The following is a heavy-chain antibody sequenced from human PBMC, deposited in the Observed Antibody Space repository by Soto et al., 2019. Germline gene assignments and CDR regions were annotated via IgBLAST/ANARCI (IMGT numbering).Heavy chain of an antibody. D-gene: IGHD4-17*01. CDR1: GYTFTSYD. Sequence: QVQLVQSGAEVKKPGASVKVSCKASGYTFTSYDINWVRQATGQGLEWMGWMNPNSGNTGYAQKFQGRVTMTRNTSISTAYMELSSLRSEDTAVYYCARFTAGDYGDYDWFDPWGQGTLVTVSS. V-gene: IGHV1-8*01. J-gene: IGHJ5*02. CDR2: MNPNSGNT. CDR3: ARFTAGDYGDYDWFDP.